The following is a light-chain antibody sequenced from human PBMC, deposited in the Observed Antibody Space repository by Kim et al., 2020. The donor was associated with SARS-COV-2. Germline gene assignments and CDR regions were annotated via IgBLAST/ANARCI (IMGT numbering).Light chain of an antibody. CDR2: EVS. CDR1: SSDVGGYNY. J-gene: IGLJ2*01. Sequence: QSITISCTGTSSDVGGYNYGSWYQQHPGKAPKLMIYEVSKRPSGVSNRFSGSKSGNTASLTISGLQAEDEADYYCSSYTSSSTSVVFGGGTQLTVL. CDR3: SSYTSSSTSVV. V-gene: IGLV2-14*01.